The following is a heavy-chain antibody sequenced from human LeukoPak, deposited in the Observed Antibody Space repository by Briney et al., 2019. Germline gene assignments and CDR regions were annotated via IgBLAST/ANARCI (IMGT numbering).Heavy chain of an antibody. CDR2: INPNSGGT. V-gene: IGHV1-2*02. CDR3: ARESFWSSSSGDWSDP. J-gene: IGHJ5*02. CDR1: GYTFTGYY. D-gene: IGHD6-6*01. Sequence: GASVKVSCKASGYTFTGYYMHWVRQAPGQGLEWMGWINPNSGGTNYAQKFQGRVTITADKSTSTAYMELSSLRSEDTAVYYCARESFWSSSSGDWSDPWGQGTLVTVSS.